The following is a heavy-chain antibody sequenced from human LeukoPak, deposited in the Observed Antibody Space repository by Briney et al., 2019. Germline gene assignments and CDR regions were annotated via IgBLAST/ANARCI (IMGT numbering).Heavy chain of an antibody. J-gene: IGHJ4*02. V-gene: IGHV1-46*01. CDR1: GYTFTSYY. CDR2: INPSGGST. Sequence: GASVKGSCKASGYTFTSYYMHWVRQAPGQGLEWMGIINPSGGSTSYAQKFQGRVTMTRDTSTSTVYMELSSLRSEDTAVYYCARDLPREDTVDYWGQGTLVTVSS. CDR3: ARDLPREDTVDY.